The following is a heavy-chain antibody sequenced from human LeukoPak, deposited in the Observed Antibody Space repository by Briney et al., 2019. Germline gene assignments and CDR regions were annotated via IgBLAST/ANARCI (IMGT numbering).Heavy chain of an antibody. V-gene: IGHV3-21*01. Sequence: PGGSLRLSCAASGFTFSSYSRNWVRQAPGKELEWVSSISSSSSYIYYADSVKGRFTISRDNAKNSLYLQMNSLRAEDTAVYYCARDVVVRGTVLDYWGQGTLVTVSS. CDR1: GFTFSSYS. J-gene: IGHJ4*01. CDR2: ISSSSSYI. D-gene: IGHD2-21*01. CDR3: ARDVVVRGTVLDY.